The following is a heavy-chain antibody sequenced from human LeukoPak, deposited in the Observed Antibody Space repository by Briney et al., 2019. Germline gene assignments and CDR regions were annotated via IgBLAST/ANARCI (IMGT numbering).Heavy chain of an antibody. J-gene: IGHJ4*02. V-gene: IGHV3-23*01. CDR1: GFTFNNYA. Sequence: GGSLRLSCAASGFTFNNYAMNWVRQAPGKGLEWVSSISGGGETTYYADSANGRFIIFRYNSQNTLYLPMNSMRAEDTAVYYCARDYADYVGYFFFDYWGQGTLVTVSS. CDR3: ARDYADYVGYFFFDY. CDR2: ISGGGETT. D-gene: IGHD4-17*01.